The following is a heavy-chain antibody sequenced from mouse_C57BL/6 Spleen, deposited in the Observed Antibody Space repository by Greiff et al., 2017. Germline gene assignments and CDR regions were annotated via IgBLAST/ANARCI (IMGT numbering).Heavy chain of an antibody. CDR2: ISDGGSYT. CDR1: GFTFSSYA. J-gene: IGHJ4*01. Sequence: EVHLVESGGGLVKPGGSLKLSCAASGFTFSSYAMSWVRQTPEKRLEWVATISDGGSYTYYPDNVKGRFTISRDNAKNNLYLQMSHLKSEDTAMYYCARHYYGSSLYAMDYWGQGTSVTVSS. D-gene: IGHD1-1*01. CDR3: ARHYYGSSLYAMDY. V-gene: IGHV5-4*01.